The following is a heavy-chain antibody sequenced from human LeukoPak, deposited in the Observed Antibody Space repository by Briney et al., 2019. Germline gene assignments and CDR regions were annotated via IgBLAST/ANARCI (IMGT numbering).Heavy chain of an antibody. CDR2: IYHSGST. V-gene: IGHV4-38-2*02. J-gene: IGHJ4*02. D-gene: IGHD3-22*01. Sequence: PSETLSLTCTVSGYSISGGYYWGWIRQPPGKGLEWIGSIYHSGSTYYNPSLKSRVTISVDTSKNQFSLKLSSVTAADTAVYYCARQAGYYDSSGYFDYWGQGTLVTVSS. CDR1: GYSISGGYY. CDR3: ARQAGYYDSSGYFDY.